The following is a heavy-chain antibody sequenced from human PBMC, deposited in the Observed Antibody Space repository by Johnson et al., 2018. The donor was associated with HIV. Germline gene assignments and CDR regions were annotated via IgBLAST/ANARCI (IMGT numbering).Heavy chain of an antibody. CDR3: ARGWIVGATKGEVDAFDI. CDR2: IRTSSSTI. D-gene: IGHD1-26*01. J-gene: IGHJ3*02. CDR1: GFTFSDYY. V-gene: IGHV3-11*04. Sequence: QVQLVESGGGLVKPGGSLRLSCAASGFTFSDYYMSWIRQAPGKGPEWISYIRTSSSTIYYADSVKGRFTISRDNAKNSLFLQMNSLRAGDTAVYYCARGWIVGATKGEVDAFDIWGQGTMVTVSS.